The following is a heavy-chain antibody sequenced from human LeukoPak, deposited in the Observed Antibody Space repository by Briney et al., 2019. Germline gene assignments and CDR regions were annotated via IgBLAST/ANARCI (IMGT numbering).Heavy chain of an antibody. J-gene: IGHJ4*02. CDR2: VYYSGGT. V-gene: IGHV4-59*08. CDR3: ASISDDNSLDY. CDR1: GGSLRSYY. D-gene: IGHD3-9*01. Sequence: SETLSLTCTVSGGSLRSYYWSWIRQSPEKGLEWIGYVYYSGGTNYNPSLKGRVTISVDTSKNQFSLRLTSVAAADTAIYYCASISDDNSLDYWGQGTLVTVSS.